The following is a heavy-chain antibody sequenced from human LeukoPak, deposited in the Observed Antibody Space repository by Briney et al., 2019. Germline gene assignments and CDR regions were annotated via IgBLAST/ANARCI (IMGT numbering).Heavy chain of an antibody. V-gene: IGHV1-46*01. CDR2: INPSGGST. CDR1: GYTXSSYY. J-gene: IGHJ5*02. D-gene: IGHD2-21*01. CDR3: ARGDGYPTPSRNWFDP. Sequence: GASVKVSCKASGYTXSSYYMHWVRQAPGQGLEWMGIINPSGGSTIYAQKFQGRVTLTRDTSTNTVYMELSSLRSDDTAVYYCARGDGYPTPSRNWFDPWGQGTLVTVSS.